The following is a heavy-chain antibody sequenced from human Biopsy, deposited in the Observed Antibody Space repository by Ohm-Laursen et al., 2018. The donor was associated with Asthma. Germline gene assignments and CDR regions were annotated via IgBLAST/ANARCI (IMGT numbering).Heavy chain of an antibody. V-gene: IGHV3-7*01. Sequence: LSLTCASSGFTFGDYWMSWVRQVPGKGLEWVANIKHDGSEKNHVDSLKGRFTISRDNAKNSLYLQMNSLRAEDTAVYYCARTFHFWSPYHAEHYQLWGQGTLVTVSS. D-gene: IGHD3-3*02. CDR2: IKHDGSEK. J-gene: IGHJ1*01. CDR1: GFTFGDYW. CDR3: ARTFHFWSPYHAEHYQL.